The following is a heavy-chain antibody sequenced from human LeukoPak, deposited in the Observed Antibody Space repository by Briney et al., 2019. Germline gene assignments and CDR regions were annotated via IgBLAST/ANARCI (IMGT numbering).Heavy chain of an antibody. D-gene: IGHD3-9*01. Sequence: ASVKVSCKASGYTFTSYGISWVRQAPGQGLEWMGWISAYNGNTNYAQKLQGRVTMTTDTSTSTAYMELRSLRSDDTAVYYCARARGPSRYFDWSSDAFDIWGQGTMVTVSS. J-gene: IGHJ3*02. CDR1: GYTFTSYG. CDR3: ARARGPSRYFDWSSDAFDI. V-gene: IGHV1-18*01. CDR2: ISAYNGNT.